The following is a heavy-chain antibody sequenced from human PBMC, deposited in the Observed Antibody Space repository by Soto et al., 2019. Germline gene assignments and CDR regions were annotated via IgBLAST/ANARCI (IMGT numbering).Heavy chain of an antibody. J-gene: IGHJ4*02. CDR2: ISSSSSYI. D-gene: IGHD1-20*01. CDR3: ARNHITGTTGPFDY. CDR1: GFTFSSYS. V-gene: IGHV3-21*01. Sequence: GGSLRLSCAASGFTFSSYSMNWVRQAPGKGLEWVSSISSSSSYIYYADSVKGRFTTSRDNAKNSLYLQMNSLRAEDTAVYYCARNHITGTTGPFDYWGQGTLVTVSS.